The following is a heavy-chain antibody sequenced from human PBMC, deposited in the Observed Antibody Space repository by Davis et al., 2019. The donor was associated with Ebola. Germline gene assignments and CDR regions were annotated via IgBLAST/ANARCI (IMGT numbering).Heavy chain of an antibody. CDR1: GFTFSGSA. CDR3: TRTQSPRGDKDV. D-gene: IGHD2-21*01. CDR2: IRSKANSYAT. V-gene: IGHV3-73*01. Sequence: GGSLRLSCAASGFTFSGSAMHWVRQASGKGLEWVGRIRSKANSYATAYAASVKGRFTISRDDSKNTAYLQMNSLKTEDTAVYYCTRTQSPRGDKDVWGQGTTVTVSS. J-gene: IGHJ6*02.